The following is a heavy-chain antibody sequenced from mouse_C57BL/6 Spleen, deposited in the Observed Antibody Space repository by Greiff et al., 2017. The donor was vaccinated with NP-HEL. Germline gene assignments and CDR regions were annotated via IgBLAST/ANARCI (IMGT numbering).Heavy chain of an antibody. CDR2: INPNNGGT. Sequence: VQLKQSGPELVKPGASVKIPCKASGYTFTDYNMDWVKQSHGKSLEWIGDINPNNGGTIYNQKFKGKATLTVDKSSSTAYMELRSLTSEDTAVYYCARRIGSSYYFDYWGQGTTLTVSS. V-gene: IGHV1-18*01. D-gene: IGHD1-1*01. CDR3: ARRIGSSYYFDY. CDR1: GYTFTDYN. J-gene: IGHJ2*01.